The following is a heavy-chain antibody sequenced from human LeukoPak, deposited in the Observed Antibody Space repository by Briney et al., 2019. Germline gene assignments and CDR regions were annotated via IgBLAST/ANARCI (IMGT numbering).Heavy chain of an antibody. CDR2: IGIDSGNT. J-gene: IGHJ4*02. Sequence: GGSLRLSCTASGFSFSTYSMNWVRQAPGKGLEWISYIGIDSGNTKYADSVRGRFTISTDKAKNSLYLQMNSLRVEDTAVYYCARDHNYAFDNWGQGTLVSVAS. D-gene: IGHD1-1*01. CDR1: GFSFSTYS. V-gene: IGHV3-48*01. CDR3: ARDHNYAFDN.